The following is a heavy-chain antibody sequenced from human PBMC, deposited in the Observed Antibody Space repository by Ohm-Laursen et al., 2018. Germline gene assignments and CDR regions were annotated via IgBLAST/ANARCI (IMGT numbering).Heavy chain of an antibody. Sequence: SLRLSCTASGFTFSSYGMHWVRQAPGKGLEWVAVISYDGSNKYYADSVKGRFTISRDNSKNTLYLQMNSLRAEDTAVYYCTRGATLDVWGQGTTVTVSS. CDR2: ISYDGSNK. V-gene: IGHV3-30*03. D-gene: IGHD5-12*01. J-gene: IGHJ6*02. CDR1: GFTFSSYG. CDR3: TRGATLDV.